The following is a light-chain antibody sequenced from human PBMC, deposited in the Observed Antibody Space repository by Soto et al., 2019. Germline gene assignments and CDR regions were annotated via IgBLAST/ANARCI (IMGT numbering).Light chain of an antibody. CDR1: TSNIGTNT. V-gene: IGLV1-44*01. CDR3: ATWDDSLNGPNYV. CDR2: LNN. J-gene: IGLJ1*01. Sequence: QSVLTQPPSVSGAPGQRVSISCTGSTSNIGTNTVNWYQHLPGAAPKLLIYLNNQRPSGVPDRFSGSKSGTSASLAISGLQSEDEADYFCATWDDSLNGPNYVFGTGTKVTGL.